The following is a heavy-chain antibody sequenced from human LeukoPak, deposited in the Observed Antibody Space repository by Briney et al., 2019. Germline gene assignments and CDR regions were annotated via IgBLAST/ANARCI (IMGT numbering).Heavy chain of an antibody. CDR1: GGSISSSSYY. CDR2: IYYSGST. D-gene: IGHD4-23*01. Sequence: PSETLSLTCTVSGGSISSSSYYWGWIRQPPGKGLEWIGSIYYSGSTYYNPSLKSRVTISVDTSKNQFSLKLGSVTAADTAVYYCARRLGYGGSSNFDYWGQGTLVTVSS. CDR3: ARRLGYGGSSNFDY. J-gene: IGHJ4*02. V-gene: IGHV4-39*07.